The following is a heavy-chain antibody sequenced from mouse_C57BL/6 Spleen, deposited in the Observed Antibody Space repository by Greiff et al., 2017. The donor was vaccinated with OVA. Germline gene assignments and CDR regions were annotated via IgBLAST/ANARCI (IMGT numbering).Heavy chain of an antibody. J-gene: IGHJ4*01. CDR1: GYTFTSYW. V-gene: IGHV1-69*01. CDR3: ARGGDYGSSHAMDY. D-gene: IGHD1-1*01. CDR2: IDPSDSYT. Sequence: QVQLQQPGAELVMPGASVKLSCKASGYTFTSYWMHWVKQRPGQGLEWIGEIDPSDSYTNYNQKFKGKFTLTVDKSSSTAYMQLSSLTSEDSAVEYCARGGDYGSSHAMDYWGQGTSVTVSA.